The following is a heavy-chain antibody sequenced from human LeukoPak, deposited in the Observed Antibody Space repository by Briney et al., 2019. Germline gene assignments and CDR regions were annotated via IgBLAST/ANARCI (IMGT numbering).Heavy chain of an antibody. Sequence: SETLSLTCTVSGGSIGSSSYYWGWIRQPPGKGLEWIGSISYSGSTYYNPSLKSRVTISVDTSKNQFSLKLSSVTAADTAVYCCARPETVSGWIYFDYWGQGTLVTVPS. D-gene: IGHD6-19*01. CDR2: ISYSGST. V-gene: IGHV4-39*01. CDR1: GGSIGSSSYY. J-gene: IGHJ4*02. CDR3: ARPETVSGWIYFDY.